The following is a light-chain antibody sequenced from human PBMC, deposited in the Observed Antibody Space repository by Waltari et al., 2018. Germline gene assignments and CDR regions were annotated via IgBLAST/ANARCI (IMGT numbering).Light chain of an antibody. J-gene: IGLJ3*02. Sequence: QSALTQPASVSGSPGQSITIPCTGTSSDFGGYNYVPWYQQDVGKAPKLLIYDVSKRPSGVSNRFSGSKSGNTASLTISGLQAEDEADYHCSSYTGSSTWVFGGGTKLTVL. CDR3: SSYTGSSTWV. CDR2: DVS. CDR1: SSDFGGYNY. V-gene: IGLV2-14*01.